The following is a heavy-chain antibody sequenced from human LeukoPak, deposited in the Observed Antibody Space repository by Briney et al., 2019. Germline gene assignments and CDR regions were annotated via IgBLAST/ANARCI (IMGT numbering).Heavy chain of an antibody. V-gene: IGHV3-30*18. J-gene: IGHJ6*02. CDR2: ISYDGINK. Sequence: GGSLRLSCAASGFTFSSYGMHWVRQAPGKGLEWVAVISYDGINKYYADSVKGRFTISRDDSKNTLYLQMNSLRAEDTAVYYCAKANSPYYYGMDVWGQGTTVTVSS. CDR3: AKANSPYYYGMDV. D-gene: IGHD2/OR15-2a*01. CDR1: GFTFSSYG.